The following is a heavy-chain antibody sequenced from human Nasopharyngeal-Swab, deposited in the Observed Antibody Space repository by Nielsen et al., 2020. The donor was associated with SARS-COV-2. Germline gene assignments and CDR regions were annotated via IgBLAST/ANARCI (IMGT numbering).Heavy chain of an antibody. CDR3: ARDIYCSSTSCPNTGGTWFDP. Sequence: GGSLRLSCAASGFTASSNYMSWVRQAPGKGLEWVSVIYSGGSTYYADSVKGRFTISRDNSKNTLYLQMNSLRAEDTAVYYCARDIYCSSTSCPNTGGTWFDPWGQGTLVTVSS. V-gene: IGHV3-66*01. CDR2: IYSGGST. D-gene: IGHD2-2*01. J-gene: IGHJ5*02. CDR1: GFTASSNY.